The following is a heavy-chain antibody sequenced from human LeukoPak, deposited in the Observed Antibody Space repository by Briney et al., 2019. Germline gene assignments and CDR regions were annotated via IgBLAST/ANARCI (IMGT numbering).Heavy chain of an antibody. Sequence: GGSLRLSCAASGFTFSNAWMSWVRQAPGKGLEWVGRIKSKTGGGTTDYGAPVKGRFTISRDDSKNTLYLQMNSLKTEDTAVYYCTTSAHWGQGTLVTVSS. CDR2: IKSKTGGGTT. CDR1: GFTFSNAW. V-gene: IGHV3-15*01. J-gene: IGHJ4*02. CDR3: TTSAH.